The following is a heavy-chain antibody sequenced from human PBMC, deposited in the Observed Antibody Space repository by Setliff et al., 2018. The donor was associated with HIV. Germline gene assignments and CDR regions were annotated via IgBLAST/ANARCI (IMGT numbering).Heavy chain of an antibody. V-gene: IGHV4-34*01. Sequence: PSETLSLTCAVYGGSLSGYYWRWIRQPPGKGLEWIGDVSHTGSTNYNPSLKSRITISADTPKNQFSLNLTSVTAADTAVYYCARSKTFYDFWGGYYTHGAFKIWGLGTMVTVSS. CDR3: ARSKTFYDFWGGYYTHGAFKI. CDR1: GGSLSGYY. D-gene: IGHD3-3*01. CDR2: VSHTGST. J-gene: IGHJ3*02.